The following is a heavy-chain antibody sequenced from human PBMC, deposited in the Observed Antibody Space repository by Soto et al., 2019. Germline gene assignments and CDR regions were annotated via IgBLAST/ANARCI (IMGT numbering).Heavy chain of an antibody. Sequence: ASVKVSCKASGYTFTGYYMHWVRQAPGQGLEWMGWINPNSGGTNYAQKFQGWVTMTRDTSISTAYMELSRLRSDDTAVYYCARGSSRWYCSGGSCYYFDYWGQGTLVTVSS. CDR3: ARGSSRWYCSGGSCYYFDY. D-gene: IGHD2-15*01. V-gene: IGHV1-2*04. CDR1: GYTFTGYY. CDR2: INPNSGGT. J-gene: IGHJ4*02.